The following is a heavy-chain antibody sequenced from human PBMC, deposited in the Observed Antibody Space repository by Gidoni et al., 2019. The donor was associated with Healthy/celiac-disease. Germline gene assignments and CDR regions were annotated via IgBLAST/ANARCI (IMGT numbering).Heavy chain of an antibody. CDR3: ASRRYQLLSRFDP. CDR2: IYYSGST. D-gene: IGHD2-2*01. J-gene: IGHJ5*02. V-gene: IGHV4-39*01. Sequence: QLQLQESGPGLVKPSETLSLTCTVSGGSISSSSYYWGWIRQPPGKGLEWIGSIYYSGSTYYNPSLKSRVTISVDTSKNQSSLKLSSVTAADTAVYYCASRRYQLLSRFDPWGQGTLVTVSS. CDR1: GGSISSSSYY.